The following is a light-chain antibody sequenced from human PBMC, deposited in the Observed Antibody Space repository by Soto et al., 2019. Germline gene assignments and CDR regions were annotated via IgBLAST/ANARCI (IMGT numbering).Light chain of an antibody. J-gene: IGLJ1*01. CDR3: SSYTSSSTYV. CDR2: EVS. Sequence: QSVLTQPASVSGSPGQSITISCTGTSSDVGYYNYVSWYQQHPGKAPKLMIYEVSNRPSGVSNGFSGSKSGNTASLTISGLQAEDEADYYCSSYTSSSTYVFGTGTKVTVL. CDR1: SSDVGYYNY. V-gene: IGLV2-14*01.